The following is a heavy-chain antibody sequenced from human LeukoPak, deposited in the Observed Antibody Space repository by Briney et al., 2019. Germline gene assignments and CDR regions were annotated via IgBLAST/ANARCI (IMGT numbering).Heavy chain of an antibody. J-gene: IGHJ5*02. D-gene: IGHD2-15*01. V-gene: IGHV3-21*01. CDR3: ARLRSHALGYCSGGSCYAPNNWFDP. Sequence: GSLRLSCAASGFTFSSYSMNWVRQAPGKGLEWVSSISSSSSYIYYADSVKGRFTISRDNAKNSLYLQMNSLRAEDTAVYYCARLRSHALGYCSGGSCYAPNNWFDPWGQGTLVTVSS. CDR1: GFTFSSYS. CDR2: ISSSSSYI.